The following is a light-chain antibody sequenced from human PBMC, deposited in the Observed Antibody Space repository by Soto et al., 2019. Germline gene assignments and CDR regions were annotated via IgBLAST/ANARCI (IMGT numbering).Light chain of an antibody. CDR2: DVT. CDR1: SSDVGGFEY. CDR3: GSITGSSTSV. V-gene: IGLV2-14*01. Sequence: QSVLGQPASVSGSPGQSITISCTGTSSDVGGFEYVSWYQHQPGKAPKLIIYDVTKRPSGVSNRFSGSKSGNTASLTISGIQAEDEGDYYCGSITGSSTSVFGTGTKVTVL. J-gene: IGLJ1*01.